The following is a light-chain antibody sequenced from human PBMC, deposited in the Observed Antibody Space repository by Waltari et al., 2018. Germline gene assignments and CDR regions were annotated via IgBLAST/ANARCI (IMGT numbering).Light chain of an antibody. Sequence: DIQMTQSPPSVSASVGDRVSISCRASQDVRTWLAWYQQKPGKPPNLLIYGSSTLQSGVPSRFSGSGSGTDFTLTINGLQPEDFASYFCQQTDSFPLTFGGGTKVEIK. CDR1: QDVRTW. CDR3: QQTDSFPLT. CDR2: GSS. J-gene: IGKJ4*01. V-gene: IGKV1-12*01.